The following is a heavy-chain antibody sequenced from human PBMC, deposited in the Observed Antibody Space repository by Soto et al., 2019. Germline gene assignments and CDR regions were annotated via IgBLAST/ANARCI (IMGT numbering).Heavy chain of an antibody. V-gene: IGHV4-31*03. J-gene: IGHJ5*02. CDR3: ARGSFSSSSSWFDP. D-gene: IGHD6-6*01. CDR1: GGSISSGGYY. CDR2: IYYRGRT. Sequence: SLPCPVSGGSISSGGYYWSWIRRHPGKGLEWLGYIYYRGRTYYNPSLHSRVSIAVDTTENQFSLKLTSVTAADTSVYYCARGSFSSSSSWFDPWGRGTLVTVSS.